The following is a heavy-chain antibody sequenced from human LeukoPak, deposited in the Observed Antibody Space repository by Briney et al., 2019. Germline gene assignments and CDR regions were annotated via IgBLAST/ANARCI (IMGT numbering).Heavy chain of an antibody. Sequence: SETLSLTCAVYGGSFKGYYWSWIRQPPGKGLEWIGEINHSGSTNYNPSLKSRVTISVDTSKNQFSLKLSSVTAADTAVYYCARLELRVYYYYYYMDVWGKGTTVTVSS. CDR2: INHSGST. V-gene: IGHV4-34*01. CDR3: ARLELRVYYYYYYMDV. D-gene: IGHD1-7*01. J-gene: IGHJ6*03. CDR1: GGSFKGYY.